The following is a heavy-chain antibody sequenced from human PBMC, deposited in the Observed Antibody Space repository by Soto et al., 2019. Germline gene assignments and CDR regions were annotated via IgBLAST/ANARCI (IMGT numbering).Heavy chain of an antibody. CDR1: GGSISSYY. J-gene: IGHJ4*02. V-gene: IGHV4-59*01. Sequence: SETLSLTCTVSGGSISSYYWSWIRQPPGKGLEWIGYIYYSGSTNYNPSLKSRVTISVDTSKNQFSLKLSSVTAADTAVYYCARDHYGDLDYWGQGTLVPVSS. CDR2: IYYSGST. D-gene: IGHD4-17*01. CDR3: ARDHYGDLDY.